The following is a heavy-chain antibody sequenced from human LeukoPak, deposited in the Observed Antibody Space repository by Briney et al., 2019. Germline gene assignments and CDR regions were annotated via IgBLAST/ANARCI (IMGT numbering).Heavy chain of an antibody. CDR3: AREVYCSGGSCYSTYFDY. V-gene: IGHV4-39*07. Sequence: ASETLSLTCTVSGGSISSSSYYWGWIRQPPGKGLEWIGSIYYSGSTYYNPSLKSRVTISVDTSKNQFSLKLSSVTAADTAVYYCAREVYCSGGSCYSTYFDYWGQGTLVTVSS. CDR1: GGSISSSSYY. J-gene: IGHJ4*02. CDR2: IYYSGST. D-gene: IGHD2-15*01.